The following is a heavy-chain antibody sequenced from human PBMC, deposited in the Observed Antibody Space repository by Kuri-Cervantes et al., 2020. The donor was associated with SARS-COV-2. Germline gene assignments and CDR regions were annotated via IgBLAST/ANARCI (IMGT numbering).Heavy chain of an antibody. V-gene: IGHV4-59*08. Sequence: GSLRLSCTVSGGSISSYYWSWIRQPPGKGLEWIGYIYYSGSTNYNPSLKSRVTISVDTSKNQFSLKLSSVTAVDTAMFYCARQLGIDDASDIWGQGTMVTVSS. D-gene: IGHD7-27*01. CDR3: ARQLGIDDASDI. CDR1: GGSISSYY. CDR2: IYYSGST. J-gene: IGHJ3*02.